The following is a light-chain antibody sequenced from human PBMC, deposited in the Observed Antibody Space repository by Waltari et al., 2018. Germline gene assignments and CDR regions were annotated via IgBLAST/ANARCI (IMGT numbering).Light chain of an antibody. CDR2: AAS. J-gene: IGKJ1*01. CDR1: QDIMSW. Sequence: DIQMTQSPSSVSASVGDRVTITCRASQDIMSWLAWYQQKPGKAPRLLIYAASTLQSGVPSRFSGSGSGTDFTLTISSLQPEDFASYYCQQSYSSPRTFGQGTKVEVK. V-gene: IGKV1-12*01. CDR3: QQSYSSPRT.